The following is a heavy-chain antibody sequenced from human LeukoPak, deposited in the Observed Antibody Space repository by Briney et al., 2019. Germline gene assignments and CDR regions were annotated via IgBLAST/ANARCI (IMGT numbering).Heavy chain of an antibody. Sequence: PGGSLRLSCAASGFTFSSYGMHWVRQAPGKGLEWVAFIRYDGSNKYYADSVKGRFTISRDNSKNTLYLQMNSLRAEDTAVYYCAKDPRKSVGYYDSSGSGYWGQGTLVTVSP. J-gene: IGHJ4*02. D-gene: IGHD3-22*01. CDR2: IRYDGSNK. CDR3: AKDPRKSVGYYDSSGSGY. V-gene: IGHV3-30*02. CDR1: GFTFSSYG.